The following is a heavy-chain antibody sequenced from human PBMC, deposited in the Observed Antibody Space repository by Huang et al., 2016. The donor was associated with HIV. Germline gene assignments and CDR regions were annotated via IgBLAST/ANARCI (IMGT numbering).Heavy chain of an antibody. CDR3: ARDRDFYDSSGYWGFNYFDY. CDR1: GYAFTSYY. CDR2: INRSDGST. V-gene: IGHV1-46*01. D-gene: IGHD3-22*01. Sequence: QVQLVQSGAEVKKPGASVKVSCKASGYAFTSYYMHWVRQAPGQGLEWMGIINRSDGSTSYAQKFQGRVTTTRDTSTNTVFMELSSLRSEDTAVYYCARDRDFYDSSGYWGFNYFDYWGQGTLVTVSS. J-gene: IGHJ4*02.